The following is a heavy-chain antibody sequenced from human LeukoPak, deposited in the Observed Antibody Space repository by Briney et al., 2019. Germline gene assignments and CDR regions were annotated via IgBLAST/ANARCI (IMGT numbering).Heavy chain of an antibody. J-gene: IGHJ6*01. V-gene: IGHV5-51*01. Sequence: GESLKISCKGSGYSFTSYWIGWVRQMPGKGLEWMGTIHPGDCDTRCSPSVQGQITISADKSIRTAYLKWSSLKALDTAMYCCASPSAALYPKKGGSYYGMDVCGQGTTVTVSP. D-gene: IGHD2-15*01. CDR2: IHPGDCDT. CDR3: ASPSAALYPKKGGSYYGMDV. CDR1: GYSFTSYW.